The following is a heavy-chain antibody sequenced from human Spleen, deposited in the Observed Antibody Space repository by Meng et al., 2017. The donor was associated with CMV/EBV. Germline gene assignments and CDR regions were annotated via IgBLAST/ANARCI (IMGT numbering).Heavy chain of an antibody. CDR1: GFNLDDYG. CDR3: ATGRDGNDY. CDR2: IKQDGSEK. Sequence: GGSLRLSCAASGFNLDDYGMSWVRQAPGKGLEWVANIKQDGSEKYYVDSVKGRFTISRDNAKNSLYLQMNSLRAEDTAVYYCATGRDGNDYWGQGTLVTVSS. J-gene: IGHJ4*02. D-gene: IGHD5-24*01. V-gene: IGHV3-7*03.